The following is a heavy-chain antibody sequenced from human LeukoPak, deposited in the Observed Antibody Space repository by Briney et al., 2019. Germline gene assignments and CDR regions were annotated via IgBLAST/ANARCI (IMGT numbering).Heavy chain of an antibody. J-gene: IGHJ6*04. Sequence: ASVKVSCKASGYTFTGYYMHWVRQAPGQGLEWMGWISAYNGNTNYAQKLQGRVTMTTDTSTSTAYMELRSLRSDDTAVYYCARDTGIAVAGTDYYYGMDVWGKGTTVTVSS. CDR3: ARDTGIAVAGTDYYYGMDV. D-gene: IGHD6-19*01. CDR1: GYTFTGYY. V-gene: IGHV1-18*04. CDR2: ISAYNGNT.